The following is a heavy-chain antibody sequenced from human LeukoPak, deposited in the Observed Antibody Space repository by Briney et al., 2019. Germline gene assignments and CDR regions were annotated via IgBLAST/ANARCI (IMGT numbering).Heavy chain of an antibody. J-gene: IGHJ5*02. CDR2: IVVGSANT. V-gene: IGHV1-58*01. Sequence: VASVKVSCKASGFTFSNSAVQWVRQARGQRLEWIGWIVVGSANTNYAQKFHERVTITRDMSTSTAYMELSSLRSEDTAVYYCARGCESSSWYGENWFDPWGQGTLVTVSS. CDR3: ARGCESSSWYGENWFDP. CDR1: GFTFSNSA. D-gene: IGHD6-13*01.